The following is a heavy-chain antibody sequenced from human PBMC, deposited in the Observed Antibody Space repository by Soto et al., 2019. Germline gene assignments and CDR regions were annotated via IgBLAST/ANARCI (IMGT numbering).Heavy chain of an antibody. CDR1: GYTFTSYG. CDR2: ISAYNGNT. V-gene: IGHV1-18*01. J-gene: IGHJ3*02. D-gene: IGHD2-2*01. CDR3: AGHRLLRYRLPDPDAFDI. Sequence: QVQLVQSGAEVKKPGASVKVSCKASGYTFTSYGISWVRQAPGQGLEWMGWISAYNGNTNYAQKLQGRVTMTTDTSPSTAYMELRSLISDDPAVYYCAGHRLLRYRLPDPDAFDILGQGKMVTVSS.